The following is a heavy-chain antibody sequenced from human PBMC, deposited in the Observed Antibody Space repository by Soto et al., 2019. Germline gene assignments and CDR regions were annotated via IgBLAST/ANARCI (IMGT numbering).Heavy chain of an antibody. CDR3: ARYGGYYDILTGYPTRDYYGMDV. CDR2: IIPFFKAA. D-gene: IGHD3-9*01. Sequence: GASVKVSCKASGGTFSSHAISWVRQAPGQGLEWMGGIIPFFKAANYAQKFQGRVTITADKSTSTAYMELSSLRSEDTAVYYCARYGGYYDILTGYPTRDYYGMDVWGQGTTVTVSS. J-gene: IGHJ6*02. CDR1: GGTFSSHA. V-gene: IGHV1-69*06.